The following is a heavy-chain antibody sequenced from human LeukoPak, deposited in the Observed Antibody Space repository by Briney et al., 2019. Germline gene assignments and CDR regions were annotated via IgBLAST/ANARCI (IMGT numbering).Heavy chain of an antibody. CDR1: GFTFSNYG. D-gene: IGHD1-1*01. Sequence: GGSLRLSCAASGFTFSNYGMNWVRQAPGKGLEWVSSISSSSSYIYYTHSVKGRFTISRDNAKNSLYLQMNSLRAEDTAIYYCARVVTVAWSERRPGYYYMDVWGKGTTVTVSS. V-gene: IGHV3-21*06. CDR3: ARVVTVAWSERRPGYYYMDV. CDR2: ISSSSSYI. J-gene: IGHJ6*03.